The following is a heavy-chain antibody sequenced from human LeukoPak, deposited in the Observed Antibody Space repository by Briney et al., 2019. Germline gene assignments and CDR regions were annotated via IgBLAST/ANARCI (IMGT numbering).Heavy chain of an antibody. CDR3: ARDRYYGSENYYYYYYMDV. D-gene: IGHD3-10*01. J-gene: IGHJ6*03. CDR2: IWHDGSKT. Sequence: GGSLRLSCAASGFTFSNYGMHWVRQAPGKGLEWVAVIWHDGSKTYYADSVKGRFTISRDNSENTLYLQMSSLRAEDTAVYYCARDRYYGSENYYYYYYMDVWGKGTTVTVSS. V-gene: IGHV3-33*01. CDR1: GFTFSNYG.